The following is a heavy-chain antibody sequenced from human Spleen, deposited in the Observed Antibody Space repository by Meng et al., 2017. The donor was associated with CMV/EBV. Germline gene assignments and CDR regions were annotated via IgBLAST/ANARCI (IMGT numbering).Heavy chain of an antibody. CDR3: AREGDGGNSFPDY. J-gene: IGHJ4*02. Sequence: CKASGYTFTDYYLHWVRQAPGQGLEWMGCINPNTGDSNYAEIFQGRVTVTRDTSIRTAYMELNGLRSDDTAVYYCAREGDGGNSFPDYWGQGTLVTVSS. CDR1: GYTFTDYY. V-gene: IGHV1-2*02. CDR2: INPNTGDS. D-gene: IGHD4-23*01.